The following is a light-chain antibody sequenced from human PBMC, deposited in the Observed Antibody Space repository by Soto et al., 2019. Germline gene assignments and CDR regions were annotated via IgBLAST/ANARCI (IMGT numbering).Light chain of an antibody. CDR2: ENN. CDR1: GSNIGNIY. CDR3: GTWDSSLSAVV. Sequence: QSVLTQPPPVFGAQGQKVPFPGLGGGSNIGNIYVSWYQQLPGTAPKLLIYENNKRPSGIPDRFSGSKSGTSATLGITGLQTGDEADYYCGTWDSSLSAVVFGGGTKLTVL. J-gene: IGLJ2*01. V-gene: IGLV1-51*02.